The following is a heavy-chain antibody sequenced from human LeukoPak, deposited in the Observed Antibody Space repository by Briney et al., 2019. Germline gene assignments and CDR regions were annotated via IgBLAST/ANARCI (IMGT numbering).Heavy chain of an antibody. CDR3: AKDLRGSGWLNWFDP. J-gene: IGHJ5*02. CDR1: GFTFSRYV. Sequence: PGGSLRLSCAASGFTFSRYVMSWVRQAPGKGLEWVSAISGSGGSTYYADSVKGRFTISRDNSKNTLYLQMNSLRAEDTAVYYCAKDLRGSGWLNWFDPWGQGTLVTVSS. V-gene: IGHV3-23*01. D-gene: IGHD6-19*01. CDR2: ISGSGGST.